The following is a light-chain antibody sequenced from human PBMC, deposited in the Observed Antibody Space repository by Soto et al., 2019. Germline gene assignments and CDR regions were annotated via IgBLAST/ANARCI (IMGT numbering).Light chain of an antibody. Sequence: MTQSPATVSVSPGESATLSCRASQNIYYNVAWYQQRPGQAPRLLIWGVSNRATGIPDRFSGSGSGTDFTLTISRLEPEDFVVFYCYQYGSTPPTFGQGTKVDIK. CDR2: GVS. CDR1: QNIYYN. V-gene: IGKV3-20*01. J-gene: IGKJ1*01. CDR3: YQYGSTPPT.